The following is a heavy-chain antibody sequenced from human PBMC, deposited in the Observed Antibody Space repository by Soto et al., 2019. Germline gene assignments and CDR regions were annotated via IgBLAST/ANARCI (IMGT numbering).Heavy chain of an antibody. Sequence: EVQLLESGGGLVQPGGSLRLSCAASGFTFTNYAMNWVRQAPGKGLEWVSAMSVSDTRIYYAGSVKGRFTISRDNSKNTLYLXXXXLRXXXXXXXXXXXXXXXCSSNRCVGENWFDPXXXGXXXTVSX. CDR2: MSVSDTRI. CDR3: XXXXXXCSSNRCVGENWFDP. D-gene: IGHD2-2*01. V-gene: IGHV3-23*01. J-gene: IGHJ5*02. CDR1: GFTFTNYA.